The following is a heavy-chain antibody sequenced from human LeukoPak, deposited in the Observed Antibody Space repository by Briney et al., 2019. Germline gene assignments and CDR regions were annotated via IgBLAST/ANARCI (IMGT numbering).Heavy chain of an antibody. J-gene: IGHJ4*02. CDR1: GFIFSDHA. Sequence: GGSLRLSCAASGFIFSDHAMNWVRQAPGRGLEGVSVISGGGDSEFYADSVKGRCTISRDNSKNMLYLEMSNLRAEDTAIYYCVKDQADYFDGSGSYFDHWGQGTLVTVSS. D-gene: IGHD3-22*01. V-gene: IGHV3-23*01. CDR3: VKDQADYFDGSGSYFDH. CDR2: ISGGGDSE.